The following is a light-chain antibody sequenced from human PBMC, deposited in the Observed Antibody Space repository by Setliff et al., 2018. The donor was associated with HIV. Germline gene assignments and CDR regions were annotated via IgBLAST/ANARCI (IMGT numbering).Light chain of an antibody. CDR3: TSYKSYSSEV. CDR2: DVI. Sequence: QSALTQPASVSGSPGQSITISCTGTSSDVGGYNYVYWYQQQPGKAHKLMTYDVIKRPSGVSNRCAGSKSGNTASLTISGPQAEDEADYYCTSYKSYSSEVVGGGTKVTV. J-gene: IGLJ2*01. V-gene: IGLV2-14*01. CDR1: SSDVGGYNY.